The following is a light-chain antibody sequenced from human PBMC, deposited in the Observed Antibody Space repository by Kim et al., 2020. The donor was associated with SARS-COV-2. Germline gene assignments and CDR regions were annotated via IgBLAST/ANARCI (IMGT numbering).Light chain of an antibody. V-gene: IGKV3-11*01. Sequence: EIVLTQSPATLSLSPGERATLSCRATQSVTAYLGWYQQKRGQAPRLIIYGASNRATGIPARFSGSGSETEFTLTISSLEPEDFAVYYCQQRKTFGGGTKVDIK. CDR3: QQRKT. CDR2: GAS. J-gene: IGKJ4*01. CDR1: QSVTAY.